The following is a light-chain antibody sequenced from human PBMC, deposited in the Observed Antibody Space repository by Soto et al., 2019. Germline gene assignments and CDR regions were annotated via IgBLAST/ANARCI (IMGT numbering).Light chain of an antibody. CDR2: EVN. Sequence: QSVLTQPPSASGSPGQSVTISCTGTSSDVGAYDYVSWYQRHPGKAPKLILYEVNKRPSGIPDRFSGSKSGNTASLTVSGLQAEDEADYFCGSYADRKTFLFGGWTKLTVL. V-gene: IGLV2-8*01. J-gene: IGLJ2*01. CDR3: GSYADRKTFL. CDR1: SSDVGAYDY.